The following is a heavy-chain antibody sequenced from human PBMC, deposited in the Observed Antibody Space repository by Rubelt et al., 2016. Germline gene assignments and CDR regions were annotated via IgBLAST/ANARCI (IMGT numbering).Heavy chain of an antibody. CDR1: GGSFSGYY. Sequence: QVQLQQWGAGLLKPSETLSLTCAVYGGSFSGYYWSWIRQPPGKGLGWIGEINHRGSTNYNPSLKSRVSISVDTSKNQFSLKLSSVTAADTAVYYCARVRDGSGNDAFDIWGQGTMVTVSS. CDR3: ARVRDGSGNDAFDI. V-gene: IGHV4-34*01. J-gene: IGHJ3*02. D-gene: IGHD3-10*01. CDR2: INHRGST.